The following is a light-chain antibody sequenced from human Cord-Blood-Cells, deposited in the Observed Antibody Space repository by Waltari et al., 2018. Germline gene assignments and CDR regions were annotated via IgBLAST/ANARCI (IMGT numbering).Light chain of an antibody. CDR3: CSYAGSSTFNVV. Sequence: QSALTQPAPVSGSPGQSITISCTGTSSDVGSYNLVSWYQKHPGKAPKLMIYEGSKRPSGVSNRFSGSESGNTACLTSSGLQAEDEADYYCCSYAGSSTFNVVFGGGTKLTVL. J-gene: IGLJ2*01. CDR2: EGS. V-gene: IGLV2-23*03. CDR1: SSDVGSYNL.